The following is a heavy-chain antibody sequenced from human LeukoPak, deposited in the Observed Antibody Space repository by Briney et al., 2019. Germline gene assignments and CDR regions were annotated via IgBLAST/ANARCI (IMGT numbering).Heavy chain of an antibody. CDR2: ISGSGGST. V-gene: IGHV3-23*01. J-gene: IGHJ4*02. D-gene: IGHD3-22*01. CDR3: AKDPSDYYDSSGYYPHFDY. CDR1: GFTFRSYA. Sequence: GGSLRLSCAASGFTFRSYAMSWVRQAPGKGLEWVSAISGSGGSTYYADSVKGRFTISRDNSKNTLYLQMNSLRAEDTAVYYCAKDPSDYYDSSGYYPHFDYWGQGTLVTVSS.